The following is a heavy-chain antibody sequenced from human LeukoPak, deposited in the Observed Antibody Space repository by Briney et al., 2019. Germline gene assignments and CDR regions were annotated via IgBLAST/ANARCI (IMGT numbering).Heavy chain of an antibody. J-gene: IGHJ4*02. Sequence: GGSLRLSCAASGFTFSSYGMSLVRQAPGKGLEWVSAISGSGGSTYYADSVKGRFTISRDNSMNTLYLQMNSLRAEDTAVYYCAKDLLLGGIAYFDHWGQGTLVTVSS. CDR3: AKDLLLGGIAYFDH. CDR1: GFTFSSYG. CDR2: ISGSGGST. V-gene: IGHV3-23*01. D-gene: IGHD6-13*01.